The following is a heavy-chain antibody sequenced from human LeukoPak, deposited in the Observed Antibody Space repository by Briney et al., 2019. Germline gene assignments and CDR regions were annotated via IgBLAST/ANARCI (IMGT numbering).Heavy chain of an antibody. J-gene: IGHJ6*03. CDR2: IYYSGST. CDR1: GGSISSYY. D-gene: IGHD6-19*01. CDR3: ARSAWSSYYYYMDV. V-gene: IGHV4-59*01. Sequence: SETLSLTCTVSGGSISSYYWSWIRQPPGKGLEWIGYIYYSGSTNYNPSLKSRVTISVDTSKNQFSLKLTSVTAADTAVYYCARSAWSSYYYYMDVWGKGTTVTISS.